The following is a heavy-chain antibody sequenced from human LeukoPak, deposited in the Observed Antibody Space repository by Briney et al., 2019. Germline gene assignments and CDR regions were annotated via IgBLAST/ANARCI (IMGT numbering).Heavy chain of an antibody. D-gene: IGHD6-6*01. V-gene: IGHV1-46*01. CDR1: GYTFTSYY. J-gene: IGHJ6*03. Sequence: GASVKVSCKASGYTFTSYYMHWVRQAPGQGLEWMGIINPSGGSTSYAQKFQGRVTMTTDTSTSTVYMELSSLRSEDTAVYYCATKERKDSSSSNYYYMDVWGKGTTVTVSS. CDR2: INPSGGST. CDR3: ATKERKDSSSSNYYYMDV.